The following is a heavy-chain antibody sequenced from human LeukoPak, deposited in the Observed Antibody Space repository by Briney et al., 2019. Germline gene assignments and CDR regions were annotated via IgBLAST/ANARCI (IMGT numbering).Heavy chain of an antibody. CDR3: ARDSSGYYASPWDY. J-gene: IGHJ4*02. Sequence: SETLSLTCAVYGGSFSGYYWSWIRQPPGKGLGWIGEINHSGSTNYNPSLKSRVTISVDTSKNQFSLKLSSVTAADTAVYYCARDSSGYYASPWDYWGQGTLVTVSS. V-gene: IGHV4-34*01. CDR2: INHSGST. CDR1: GGSFSGYY. D-gene: IGHD3-22*01.